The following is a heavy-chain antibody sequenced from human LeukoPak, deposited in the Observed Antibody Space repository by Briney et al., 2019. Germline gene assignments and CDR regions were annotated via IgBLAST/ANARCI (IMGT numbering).Heavy chain of an antibody. J-gene: IGHJ4*02. CDR1: GFTFSNYA. Sequence: GGSLRLSCAASGFTFSNYAMSWVRQAPGKGLEWVSAIVGSGGSTYYADSVKGRFTISRDNSKNTLFLQMNSLRVEDTALYYCSRWGDYDVLTGYYDSDFWGQGTLVTVSS. CDR3: SRWGDYDVLTGYYDSDF. V-gene: IGHV3-23*01. D-gene: IGHD3-9*01. CDR2: IVGSGGST.